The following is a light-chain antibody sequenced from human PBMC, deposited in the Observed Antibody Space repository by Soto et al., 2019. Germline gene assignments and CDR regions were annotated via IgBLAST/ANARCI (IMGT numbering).Light chain of an antibody. Sequence: QSARTEPPSVSVAPGQRVTISCTGSSSNIGAGYDLHWYQQLPGTAPKLLIYDDNNRPSGVPDRFSGSKSGTSASLAITGLQAEDEADYYCQSYDSSLSGYVFGTGTKVTVL. CDR2: DDN. V-gene: IGLV1-40*01. CDR3: QSYDSSLSGYV. J-gene: IGLJ1*01. CDR1: SSNIGAGYD.